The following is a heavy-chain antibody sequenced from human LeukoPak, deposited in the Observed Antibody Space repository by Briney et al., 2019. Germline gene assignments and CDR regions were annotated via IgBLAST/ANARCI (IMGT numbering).Heavy chain of an antibody. J-gene: IGHJ4*02. Sequence: GGSLRLSCAASGFTLSSYAMSWVRQAPGRGLEWVSAISGSGDRIYYADSVKGRFSISRDNSENTLYLQMNSLRADDTAVYYCTKAGGGSGWYGAYWGQGTLVTVSS. D-gene: IGHD6-19*01. CDR1: GFTLSSYA. V-gene: IGHV3-23*01. CDR2: ISGSGDRI. CDR3: TKAGGGSGWYGAY.